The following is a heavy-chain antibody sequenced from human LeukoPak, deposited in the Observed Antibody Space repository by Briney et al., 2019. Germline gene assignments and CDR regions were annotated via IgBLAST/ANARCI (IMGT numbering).Heavy chain of an antibody. V-gene: IGHV3-74*01. CDR1: EFTLSSYW. Sequence: GSLRLSCAASEFTLSSYWMHWVRQTPGKGLVWVSRISRDGTDTIYADSVKGRFTISRDNAKNTLYLQMNSLRAEDTAVYYCARDGDAYNFDYWGQGTLVTVSS. D-gene: IGHD5-24*01. J-gene: IGHJ4*02. CDR2: ISRDGTDT. CDR3: ARDGDAYNFDY.